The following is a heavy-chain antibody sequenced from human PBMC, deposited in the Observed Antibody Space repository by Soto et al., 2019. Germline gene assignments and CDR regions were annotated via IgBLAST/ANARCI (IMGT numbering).Heavy chain of an antibody. J-gene: IGHJ4*02. Sequence: QVQLEQSGPGLVKPSQTLSLTCNISGGSITSTNHYWSWIRQSPREGLEWIGYIFDSGTTHYNPSFKARVTILGDTSQSQFSLTMHSVTVADSAVYYCAREVSGTGAFDYWGRGTLVTVSS. CDR3: AREVSGTGAFDY. CDR2: IFDSGTT. D-gene: IGHD2-8*02. CDR1: GGSITSTNHY. V-gene: IGHV4-31*02.